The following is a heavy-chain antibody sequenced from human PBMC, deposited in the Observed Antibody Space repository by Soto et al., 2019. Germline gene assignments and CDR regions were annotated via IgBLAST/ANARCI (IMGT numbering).Heavy chain of an antibody. V-gene: IGHV1-8*01. CDR2: MNPNSGNT. Sequence: ASVKVSCKASGYTFTSYDINWVRQATGQGLEWMGWMNPNSGNTGYAQKFQGRVTMTRNTSISTAYMELSSLRSEDTAVYYCARDRMDWNYYYYYMDVWGKGTTVTV. D-gene: IGHD1-1*01. CDR3: ARDRMDWNYYYYYMDV. J-gene: IGHJ6*03. CDR1: GYTFTSYD.